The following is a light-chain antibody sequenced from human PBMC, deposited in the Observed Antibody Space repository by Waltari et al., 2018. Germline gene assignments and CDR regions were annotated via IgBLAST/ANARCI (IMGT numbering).Light chain of an antibody. J-gene: IGLJ2*01. CDR2: END. V-gene: IGLV3-1*01. Sequence: SYELTQPPSVSVSPGQTAHITCPGTRLGGQFVCWYQHKPGQSPVVFIYENDQRPSGVPERFSGSNSGDTATLTISGTQAMDEADYYCQTWDSTTTWIFGGGTKLTVL. CDR1: RLGGQF. CDR3: QTWDSTTTWI.